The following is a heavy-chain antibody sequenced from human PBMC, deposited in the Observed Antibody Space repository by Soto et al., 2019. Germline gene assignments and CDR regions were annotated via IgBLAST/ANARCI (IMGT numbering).Heavy chain of an antibody. V-gene: IGHV4-31*03. J-gene: IGHJ3*02. CDR1: GGSISSGGYY. D-gene: IGHD2-15*01. CDR3: ASAEYCSGGSCYVSNAFDI. Sequence: QVQLQESGPGLVKPSQTLSLTCTVSGGSISSGGYYWSWIRQHPGKGLEWIGYIYYSGSTYYNPSLNSRVTISVDTSKNQFSLKLSSVTAADTAVYYCASAEYCSGGSCYVSNAFDIWGQGTMVTVSS. CDR2: IYYSGST.